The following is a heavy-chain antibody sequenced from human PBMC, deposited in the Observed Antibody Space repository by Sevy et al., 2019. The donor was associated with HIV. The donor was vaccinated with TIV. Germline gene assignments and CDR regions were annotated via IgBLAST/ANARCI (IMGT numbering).Heavy chain of an antibody. V-gene: IGHV3-21*01. CDR1: GFTFSSYN. Sequence: GGSVRLSCAASGFTFSSYNMNWVRQAPGKGLEWVSSISSSNNYIYFADSMKGRFTISRDNAKNSLYLQMNSLRAEDTAVYYCARVVASCSGGCCFPGYYYGMDVWGQGTTVTVSS. D-gene: IGHD2-15*01. CDR3: ARVVASCSGGCCFPGYYYGMDV. J-gene: IGHJ6*02. CDR2: ISSSNNYI.